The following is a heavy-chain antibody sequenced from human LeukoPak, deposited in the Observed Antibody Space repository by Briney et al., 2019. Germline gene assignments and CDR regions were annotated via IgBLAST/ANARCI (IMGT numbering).Heavy chain of an antibody. V-gene: IGHV1-46*01. D-gene: IGHD4-17*01. CDR3: ARELSTVTTHYYYYGMDV. CDR2: INPSGGST. J-gene: IGHJ6*02. Sequence: ASVKVSCKASGYTFTSYYMHWLRQAPGQGLEWMGIINPSGGSTSYAQKFQGRVTMTRDTSTSTVYMELSSLRSEDTAVYYCARELSTVTTHYYYYGMDVWGQGTTVTVSS. CDR1: GYTFTSYY.